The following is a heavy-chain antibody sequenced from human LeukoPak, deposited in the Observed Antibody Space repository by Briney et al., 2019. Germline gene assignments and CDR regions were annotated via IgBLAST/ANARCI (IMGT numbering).Heavy chain of an antibody. D-gene: IGHD7-27*01. CDR2: INGDGSSI. CDR3: VRDVNWGLVDFDY. CDR1: GFTFSSYW. Sequence: GGSLRLSCAASGFTFSSYWMHWVRQAPGKGLVWVSRINGDGSSISYADSVKGRFTISRDNAKNTLYLQMNSLRAEDTAVYYCVRDVNWGLVDFDYWGQGTLVTVSS. J-gene: IGHJ4*02. V-gene: IGHV3-74*01.